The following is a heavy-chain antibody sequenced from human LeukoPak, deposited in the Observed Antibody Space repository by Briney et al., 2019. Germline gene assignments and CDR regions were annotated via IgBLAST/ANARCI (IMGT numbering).Heavy chain of an antibody. CDR2: INHSGST. J-gene: IGHJ3*02. Sequence: SETLSLTCAVYGGSFSGYYWSWIRQPPGKGLEWIGEINHSGSTNYNPSLKSRVTIPVDTSKNQFSLKLSSVTAADTAVYYCARGVAAAGTIVAFDIWGQGTMVTVSS. CDR3: ARGVAAAGTIVAFDI. D-gene: IGHD6-13*01. V-gene: IGHV4-34*01. CDR1: GGSFSGYY.